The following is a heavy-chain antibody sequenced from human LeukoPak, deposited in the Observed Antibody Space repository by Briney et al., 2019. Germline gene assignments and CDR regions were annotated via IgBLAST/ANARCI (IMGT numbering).Heavy chain of an antibody. J-gene: IGHJ4*02. Sequence: PSETLSLTCAVYGGSFSGYYWSWIRQPPGKGLEWIGYIYYSGSTYYNPSLKSRVTISVDTSKNQFSLKLSSVTAADTAVYYCARVGVPSEARVAATDYWGQRTLVTVSS. CDR3: ARVGVPSEARVAATDY. D-gene: IGHD2-15*01. CDR2: IYYSGST. CDR1: GGSFSGYY. V-gene: IGHV4-30-4*08.